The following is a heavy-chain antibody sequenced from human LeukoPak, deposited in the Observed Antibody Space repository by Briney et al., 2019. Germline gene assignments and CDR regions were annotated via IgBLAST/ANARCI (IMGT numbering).Heavy chain of an antibody. D-gene: IGHD6-13*01. CDR1: GDSLNGYY. V-gene: IGHV4-4*07. CDR2: IHSGGT. CDR3: ARGRGGSSSWFGPFDC. J-gene: IGHJ4*02. Sequence: SETLSLTCSVSGDSLNGYYWSWIRRPAGEGLEWIGRIHSGGTNYNPSLKSRVTISVDTSKSQFSLKLSSVTAADTAVYYCARGRGGSSSWFGPFDCWGQGTLVTVSS.